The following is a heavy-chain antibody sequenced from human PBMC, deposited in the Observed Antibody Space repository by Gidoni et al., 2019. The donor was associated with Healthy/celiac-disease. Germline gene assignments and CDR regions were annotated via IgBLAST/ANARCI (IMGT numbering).Heavy chain of an antibody. V-gene: IGHV3-23*01. CDR1: GFTFSSFA. J-gene: IGHJ4*02. CDR3: AKPPHIWCSGGSCYFDY. Sequence: EVQLLESGGGLVQPGGSLRLSCAASGFTFSSFAMSWVRQAPGKGLEWVSAISGSGGSTYYADSVKGRFTISRDNSKNTLYLQMNSLRAEDTAVYYCAKPPHIWCSGGSCYFDYWGQGTLVTVSS. D-gene: IGHD2-15*01. CDR2: ISGSGGST.